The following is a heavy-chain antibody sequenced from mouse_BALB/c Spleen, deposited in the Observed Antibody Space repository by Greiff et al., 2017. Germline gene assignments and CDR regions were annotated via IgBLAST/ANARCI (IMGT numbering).Heavy chain of an antibody. Sequence: EVQLQQSGPELEKPGASVKISCKASGYSFTGYNMNWVKQSNGKSLEWIGYINPYNDGTKYNEKFKGKATLTSDKSSSTAYMELSSLTSEDSAVYYCARRDGNFGYAMDYWGQGTSVTVSS. CDR1: GYSFTGYN. CDR2: INPYNDGT. CDR3: ARRDGNFGYAMDY. D-gene: IGHD2-1*01. V-gene: IGHV1-14*01. J-gene: IGHJ4*01.